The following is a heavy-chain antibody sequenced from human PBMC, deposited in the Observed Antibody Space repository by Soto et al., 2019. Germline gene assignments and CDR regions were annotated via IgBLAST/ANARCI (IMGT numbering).Heavy chain of an antibody. CDR3: ARDRLLWFGELGDFDY. V-gene: IGHV3-48*01. D-gene: IGHD3-10*01. CDR1: GFTFSSYS. CDR2: ISSSSSTI. J-gene: IGHJ4*02. Sequence: EVQLVESGGGLVQPGGSLRLSCAASGFTFSSYSMNWVRQAQGKGLEWVSYISSSSSTIYYADSVKGRFTFSRDNAKNSLYLQVNSLRAEDTAVYYCARDRLLWFGELGDFDYWGQGTLVTVSS.